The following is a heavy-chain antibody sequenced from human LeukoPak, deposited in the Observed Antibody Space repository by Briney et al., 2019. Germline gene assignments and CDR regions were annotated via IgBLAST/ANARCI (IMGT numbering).Heavy chain of an antibody. CDR1: GYTFTGYY. V-gene: IGHV1-2*06. CDR3: ARAITGDQYFDY. Sequence: ASVKVSCKASGYTFTGYYMHWVRQAPGQGLEWMGRINPNSGGTNYAQKFRGRVTMTRDTSISTAYMELSRLRSDDTAVYYCARAITGDQYFDYWGQGTLVTVSS. J-gene: IGHJ4*02. CDR2: INPNSGGT. D-gene: IGHD7-27*01.